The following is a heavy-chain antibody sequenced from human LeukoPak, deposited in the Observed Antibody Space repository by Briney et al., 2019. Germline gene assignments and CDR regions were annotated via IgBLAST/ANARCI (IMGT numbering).Heavy chain of an antibody. CDR1: GYTFTAYY. CDR3: ATGWGSYYIESFYFDY. J-gene: IGHJ4*02. CDR2: INPNTGGT. V-gene: IGHV1-2*02. Sequence: ASVNVSCKASGYTFTAYYMHWVRQAPGQGLEGMGWINPNTGGTNYAQKFQGRVTMTRDTSISTAYMELSRLRSDDTAVYYCATGWGSYYIESFYFDYWGQGTLVTVSS. D-gene: IGHD3-10*01.